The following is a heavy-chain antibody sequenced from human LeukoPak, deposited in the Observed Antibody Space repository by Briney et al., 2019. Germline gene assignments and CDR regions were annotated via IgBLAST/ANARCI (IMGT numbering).Heavy chain of an antibody. D-gene: IGHD1-26*01. V-gene: IGHV3-74*01. J-gene: IGHJ4*02. CDR3: ARGYSGSYRVDY. CDR1: GFTFSSYW. CDR2: ISSDGSST. Sequence: GGSLRLSCAASGFTFSSYWMHWVRQAPGKGLVWVSRISSDGSSTTYADSVKGRFTISRDNAKNTPYLQMNSLRAEDTAVYYCARGYSGSYRVDYWGQGTLVTASS.